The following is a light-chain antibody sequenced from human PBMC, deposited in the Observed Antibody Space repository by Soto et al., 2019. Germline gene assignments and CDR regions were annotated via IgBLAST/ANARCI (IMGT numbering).Light chain of an antibody. Sequence: EIVLTQSPATLSLSPGERATLSCRASQSVSSYLAWYQQKPGQAPRLLFYDASNRATGIPARFSGSGSGTDFTLTISSLEPEDFAVYYCQQRSNWSWTFVQGTKVEIK. CDR1: QSVSSY. J-gene: IGKJ1*01. CDR3: QQRSNWSWT. V-gene: IGKV3-11*01. CDR2: DAS.